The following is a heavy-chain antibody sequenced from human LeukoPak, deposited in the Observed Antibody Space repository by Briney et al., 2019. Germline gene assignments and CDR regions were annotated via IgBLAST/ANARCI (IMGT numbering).Heavy chain of an antibody. J-gene: IGHJ4*02. CDR1: GFTFSSYS. V-gene: IGHV3-48*01. Sequence: GGSLRLSCAASGFTFSSYSMNWVRQAPGKGLEWISCITTSGGAKNYADSVKGRFTISRDNAENSLYLQMSSLRAEDTAVYYCARDATRGGDNDYWGQGTRVIVSS. D-gene: IGHD2-21*02. CDR2: ITTSGGAK. CDR3: ARDATRGGDNDY.